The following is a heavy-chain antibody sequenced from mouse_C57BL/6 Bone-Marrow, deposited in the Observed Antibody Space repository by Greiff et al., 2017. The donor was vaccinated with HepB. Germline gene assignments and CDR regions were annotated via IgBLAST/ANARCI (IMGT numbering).Heavy chain of an antibody. CDR3: TRGGITTVPYYFDY. CDR2: IDPEDGDT. V-gene: IGHV14-1*01. J-gene: IGHJ2*01. D-gene: IGHD1-1*01. Sequence: EVQLQESGAELVRPGASVKLSCTASGFNIKDYYMHWVKQRPEQGLEWIGRIDPEDGDTEYAPKFQGKATMTADTSSNTAYLQLSSLTSEDTAVYYCTRGGITTVPYYFDYWGQGTTLTVSS. CDR1: GFNIKDYY.